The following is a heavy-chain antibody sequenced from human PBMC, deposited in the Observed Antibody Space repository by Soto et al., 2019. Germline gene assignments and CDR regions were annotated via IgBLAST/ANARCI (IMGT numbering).Heavy chain of an antibody. CDR1: GGTISSDNW. J-gene: IGHJ4*02. D-gene: IGHD3-10*01. Sequence: QVQLQESGPGLVKPSGTLSLTCAFSGGTISSDNWWTWVRQPPGKGLEWIGEMYHSGSTNYSPSLKSRVTTSVDKSKNQFSLKLTSVTAADTALYYCARASAASMLRGAIINWGQGTLVTVSS. CDR2: MYHSGST. V-gene: IGHV4-4*02. CDR3: ARASAASMLRGAIIN.